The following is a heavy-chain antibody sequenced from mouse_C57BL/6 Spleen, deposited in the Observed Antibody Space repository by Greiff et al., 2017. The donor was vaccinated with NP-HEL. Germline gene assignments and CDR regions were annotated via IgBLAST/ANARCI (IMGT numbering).Heavy chain of an antibody. Sequence: VQLKESGPELVKPGASVKISCKASGYSFTGYYMNWVKQSPEKSLEWIGEINPSTGGTTYNQKFKAKATLTVDKSSSTAYMQLKSLTSEDSAVYYCARWDYGSRGFAYWGQGTLVTVSA. D-gene: IGHD1-1*01. CDR2: INPSTGGT. CDR1: GYSFTGYY. CDR3: ARWDYGSRGFAY. J-gene: IGHJ3*01. V-gene: IGHV1-42*01.